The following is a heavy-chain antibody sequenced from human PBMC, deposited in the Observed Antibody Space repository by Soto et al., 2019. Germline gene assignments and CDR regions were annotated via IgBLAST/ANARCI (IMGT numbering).Heavy chain of an antibody. CDR1: GGTFSSYA. D-gene: IGHD6-19*01. V-gene: IGHV1-69*01. J-gene: IGHJ5*02. CDR2: IIPIFGTA. CDR3: ARDHVRGDSSGWYQNWFDP. Sequence: QVQLVQSGAEVKKPGSSVKVSCKASGGTFSSYAISWVRQAPGQGLEWMGGIIPIFGTANYAQKFQGRVTITADEATSTGYMELSSMRSEDTAVYYCARDHVRGDSSGWYQNWFDPWGQGTLVTVSS.